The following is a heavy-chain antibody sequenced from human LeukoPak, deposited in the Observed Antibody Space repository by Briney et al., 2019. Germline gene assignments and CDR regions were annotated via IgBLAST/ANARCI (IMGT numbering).Heavy chain of an antibody. D-gene: IGHD1-1*01. V-gene: IGHV3-53*01. J-gene: IGHJ5*02. CDR2: IYSGGST. Sequence: GGSLRLSCAASGFTVSSNYMSWVRQAPGKGLEWVSVIYSGGSTYYADSVKGRFTISRDNSKNTLYLQMNSLRVEDTGVYYCVRWADDKKVDPWGQGTLVTVSS. CDR3: VRWADDKKVDP. CDR1: GFTVSSNY.